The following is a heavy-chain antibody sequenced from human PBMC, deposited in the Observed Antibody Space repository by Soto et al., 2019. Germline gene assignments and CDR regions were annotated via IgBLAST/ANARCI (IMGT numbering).Heavy chain of an antibody. CDR2: ISAYNGNT. CDR3: ARDGIVVVPAATKTFDY. CDR1: GYTFTSYG. D-gene: IGHD2-2*01. J-gene: IGHJ4*02. Sequence: ASVKVSCKASGYTFTSYGISWVRQAPGQGLEWMGWISAYNGNTNYAQKLQGRVTMTTDTSTSTAYMELRSLRSDDTAVYYCARDGIVVVPAATKTFDYWGQGTLVTVSS. V-gene: IGHV1-18*04.